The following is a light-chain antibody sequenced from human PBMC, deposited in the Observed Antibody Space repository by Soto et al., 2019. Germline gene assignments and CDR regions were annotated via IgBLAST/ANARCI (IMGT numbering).Light chain of an antibody. CDR3: RSYADSSTYV. J-gene: IGLJ1*01. CDR1: SSDVGNYNL. CDR2: EDT. V-gene: IGLV2-23*01. Sequence: QSVLTQPASLSGSPGQSITISCTGTSSDVGNYNLVSWYQQHPGKAPKLIIYEDTKRPSGVSSRFSGSKSGNTASLTISGLQAEDEADYYCRSYADSSTYVFGTGAKVTVL.